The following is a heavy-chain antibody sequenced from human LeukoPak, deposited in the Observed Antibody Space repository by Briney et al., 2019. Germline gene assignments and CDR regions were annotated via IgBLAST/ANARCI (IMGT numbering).Heavy chain of an antibody. Sequence: AETLTLTCTVSGGPISRYYWSWIRQPPGKGLEWIGYIYRSGSTNYNPYLKSRVTISVDTSNNQFFLKLSCVTGADTAVYYCARRRDGYNWDYFDYWGQGTLVTVSS. CDR3: ARRRDGYNWDYFDY. V-gene: IGHV4-59*08. J-gene: IGHJ4*02. CDR1: GGPISRYY. D-gene: IGHD5-24*01. CDR2: IYRSGST.